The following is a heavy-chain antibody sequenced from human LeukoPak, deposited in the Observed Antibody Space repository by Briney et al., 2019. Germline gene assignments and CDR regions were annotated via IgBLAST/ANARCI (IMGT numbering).Heavy chain of an antibody. Sequence: SGTLSLTCTVSGGSISSGSYYWSWIRQPAGKGLEWIGRIYTSGSTNYNPSLKSRVTISVDTSKNQFSLKLSSVTAADTAVYYCARDKSSGWNPDLYNWFDPWGQGTLVTVSS. V-gene: IGHV4-61*02. CDR3: ARDKSSGWNPDLYNWFDP. J-gene: IGHJ5*02. D-gene: IGHD6-19*01. CDR2: IYTSGST. CDR1: GGSISSGSYY.